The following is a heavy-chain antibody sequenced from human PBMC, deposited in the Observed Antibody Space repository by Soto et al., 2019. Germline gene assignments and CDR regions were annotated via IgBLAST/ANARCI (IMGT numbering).Heavy chain of an antibody. CDR2: INPNIGTP. CDR3: ARSQGGSSSLDIYYYYYYGMDV. D-gene: IGHD2-15*01. CDR1: GYTFTSYD. Sequence: SVEVSCKASGYTFTSYDINWVRQATGQGLEWMGGINPNIGTPEYAQKFQGRVTITADESTSTGYMELRSLRSEDTAVYYCARSQGGSSSLDIYYYYYYGMDVWGQGTTVTVSS. J-gene: IGHJ6*02. V-gene: IGHV1-69*13.